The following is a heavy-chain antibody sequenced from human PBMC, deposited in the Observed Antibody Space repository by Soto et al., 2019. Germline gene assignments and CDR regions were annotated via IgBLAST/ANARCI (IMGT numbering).Heavy chain of an antibody. CDR3: ARRFFDLGSAFDF. Sequence: SQTLSLTCVISGDSVSNKNTAWNWIRQSPSGGLEWLGRTYYRSKWYNDYATSMKSRITISPDTSKNQFSLHLNSVTPEDTAVYFCARRFFDLGSAFDFWGQGTPVTVSS. CDR2: TYYRSKWYN. J-gene: IGHJ4*02. D-gene: IGHD3-10*01. V-gene: IGHV6-1*01. CDR1: GDSVSNKNTA.